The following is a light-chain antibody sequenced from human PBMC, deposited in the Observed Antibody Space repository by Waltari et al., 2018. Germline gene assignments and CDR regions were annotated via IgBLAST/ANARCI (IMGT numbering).Light chain of an antibody. CDR1: TLRRYY. V-gene: IGLV3-19*01. CDR3: HSRETFSTRL. CDR2: GPG. J-gene: IGLJ2*01. Sequence: SSDLTQDPSMSVALGPTVRSTCHGDTLRRYYASWYQQRPAQAPVLVLYGPGNRPSGIPDRFSGSTSGNTASLTIPGAQAEDEADYYCHSRETFSTRLFGGGTRLTV.